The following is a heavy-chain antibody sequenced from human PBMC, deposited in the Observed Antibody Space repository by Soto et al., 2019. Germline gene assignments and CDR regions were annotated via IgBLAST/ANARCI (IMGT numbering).Heavy chain of an antibody. CDR1: GFTFRDHA. CDR3: AQDRHYATPGWFDP. D-gene: IGHD4-17*01. Sequence: GSLRLSCVGSGFTFRDHAMRWVRQAPGRGLEWVSAISANGASIQHADSVKGRFSVSRDNAKNTVYLQMDNLRTEDSAVYYCAQDRHYATPGWFDPWGQGSRVTVSS. J-gene: IGHJ5*02. CDR2: ISANGASI. V-gene: IGHV3-23*01.